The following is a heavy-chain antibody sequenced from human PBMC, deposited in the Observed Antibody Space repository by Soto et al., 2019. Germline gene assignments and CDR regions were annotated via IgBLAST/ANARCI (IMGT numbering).Heavy chain of an antibody. CDR1: GGTFSSYP. CDR3: ARGEGWFDP. CDR2: IIPILGIA. V-gene: IGHV1-69*02. J-gene: IGHJ5*02. Sequence: QVQLVQSGAEVKKPGSSVKVSCKASGGTFSSYPISWVRQAPGQGLEWMGSIIPILGIANYAQKFQGRVTITADKATSTAYMELRSLSSEDKAVYYCARGEGWFDPLGEGPMVTVSS.